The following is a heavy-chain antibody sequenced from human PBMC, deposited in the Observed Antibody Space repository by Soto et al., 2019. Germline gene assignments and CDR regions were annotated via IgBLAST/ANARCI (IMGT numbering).Heavy chain of an antibody. J-gene: IGHJ3*02. V-gene: IGHV1-8*01. D-gene: IGHD1-1*01. CDR2: MNPNSGNT. Sequence: ASVKVSCKASGYTFTSYDINWVRQATGQGLEWMGWMNPNSGNTGYAQKFQGRVTMTRNTSISTAYMELSSLRSEDTAVYYCARVELERTFDAFDIWGQGTMVTVSS. CDR1: GYTFTSYD. CDR3: ARVELERTFDAFDI.